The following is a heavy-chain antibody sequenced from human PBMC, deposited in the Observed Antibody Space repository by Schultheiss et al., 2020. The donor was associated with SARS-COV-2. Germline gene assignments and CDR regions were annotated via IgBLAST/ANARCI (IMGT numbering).Heavy chain of an antibody. CDR1: GGSISSGDYY. J-gene: IGHJ6*02. CDR3: ARADYDYYYYGMDV. D-gene: IGHD4-17*01. Sequence: SQTLSLTCTVSGGSISSGDYYWSWIRQPPGKGLEWIGYIYYSGSTYYNPSLKSRVTISVDTSKNQFSLKLSSVTAADTAVYYCARADYDYYYYGMDVWGQGTTVTVSS. CDR2: IYYSGST. V-gene: IGHV4-30-4*01.